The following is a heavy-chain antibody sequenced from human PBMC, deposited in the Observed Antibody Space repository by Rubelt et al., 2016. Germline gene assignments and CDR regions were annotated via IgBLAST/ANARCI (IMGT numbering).Heavy chain of an antibody. CDR3: XCLAXDV. J-gene: IGHJ6*01. D-gene: IGHD6-13*01. Sequence: QLQLQESGPGLVKPSETLSLTCTVSGGSISSYYWSWIRQPAGKGLEWIGRIYTSGSTNYNPSLKSRVTISLDASKNLFPLVSCENAXSXXSSXXVXCLAXDV. V-gene: IGHV4-4*07. CDR2: IYTSGST. CDR1: GGSISSYY.